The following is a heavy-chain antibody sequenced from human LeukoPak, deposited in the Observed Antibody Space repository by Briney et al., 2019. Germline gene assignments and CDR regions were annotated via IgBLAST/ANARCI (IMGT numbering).Heavy chain of an antibody. J-gene: IGHJ4*02. V-gene: IGHV4-59*01. CDR1: GGSISSYY. CDR2: IYYSGST. D-gene: IGHD3-3*01. Sequence: PSETLSLTCTVSGGSISSYYWSWIRQPPGKGLEWIGYIYYSGSTNYNPSLKSRVTISVDTSENQFSLKLSSVTAADAAVYYCARDFWSGYYGYFDYWGQGTLVTVSS. CDR3: ARDFWSGYYGYFDY.